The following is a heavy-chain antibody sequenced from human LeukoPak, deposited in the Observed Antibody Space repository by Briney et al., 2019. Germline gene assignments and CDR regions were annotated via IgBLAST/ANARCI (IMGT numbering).Heavy chain of an antibody. J-gene: IGHJ4*02. CDR2: MNPNSGNT. V-gene: IGHV1-8*01. D-gene: IGHD3-9*01. CDR1: GYTFTSYD. CDR3: ARVELRYFDWLGF. Sequence: ASVKVSCKASGYTFTSYDFNWVRQATGQGLEWMGWMNPNSGNTGYAQKFQGRVTMTRNTSISTAYMELSSLRSEDTAVYYCARVELRYFDWLGFWGQGTLVTVSS.